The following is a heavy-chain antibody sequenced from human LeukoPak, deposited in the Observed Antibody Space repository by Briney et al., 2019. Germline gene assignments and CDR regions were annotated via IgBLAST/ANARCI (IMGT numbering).Heavy chain of an antibody. CDR2: ISSSSSTI. J-gene: IGHJ3*02. V-gene: IGHV3-48*01. Sequence: GGSLRLSCAASGFTFSSYSMNWVRQAPGKGLEWVSYISSSSSTIYYADSVEGRFTISRDNAKNSLYLQMNSLRAEDTAVYYCARDSGIVVVPAAIGIVAFDIWGQGTMVTVSS. D-gene: IGHD2-2*02. CDR1: GFTFSSYS. CDR3: ARDSGIVVVPAAIGIVAFDI.